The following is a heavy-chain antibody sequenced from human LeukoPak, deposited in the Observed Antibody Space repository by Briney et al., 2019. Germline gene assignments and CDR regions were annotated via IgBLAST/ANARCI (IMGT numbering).Heavy chain of an antibody. J-gene: IGHJ4*02. V-gene: IGHV1-2*02. CDR1: GYTFTDYH. CDR3: ARDGYITGRYSPEGLLRD. D-gene: IGHD6-19*01. CDR2: INPKSGGT. Sequence: ASVKVSCKASGYTFTDYHMHWVRQAPGQGLEWMGWINPKSGGTKFAQKFQGRVTMTRDTSISTAYMELSRLISDDTAVYYCARDGYITGRYSPEGLLRDWGQGTPVTVSS.